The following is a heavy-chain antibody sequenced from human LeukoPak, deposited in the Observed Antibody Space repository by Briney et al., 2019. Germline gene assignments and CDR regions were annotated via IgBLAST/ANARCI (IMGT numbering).Heavy chain of an antibody. V-gene: IGHV4-34*01. J-gene: IGHJ5*02. CDR2: INHSGST. Sequence: PSETLSLTCAVYGGSFSGYYWSWIRQPPGKGLEWIGEINHSGSTNYNPSLKSRVTISVDTSKNQFSLKPSSVTAADTAVYYCARHPRSHRRANWFDPWGQGTLVTVSS. CDR1: GGSFSGYY. D-gene: IGHD5-24*01. CDR3: ARHPRSHRRANWFDP.